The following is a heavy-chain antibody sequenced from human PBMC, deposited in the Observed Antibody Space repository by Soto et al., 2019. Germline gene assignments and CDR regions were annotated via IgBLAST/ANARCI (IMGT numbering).Heavy chain of an antibody. V-gene: IGHV3-30*18. D-gene: IGHD1-1*01. CDR2: ISYDGSNK. Sequence: QVQLVESGGGVVQPGRSLRLSCAASGFTFSSYGMHWVRQAPGKGLEWVAVISYDGSNKYYADSVKGRFTISRDNSKNTLYLQMNSLRAEDTAVYYCAKDPSSPNDLAPTEGWFDPWGQGTLVTVSS. CDR3: AKDPSSPNDLAPTEGWFDP. CDR1: GFTFSSYG. J-gene: IGHJ5*02.